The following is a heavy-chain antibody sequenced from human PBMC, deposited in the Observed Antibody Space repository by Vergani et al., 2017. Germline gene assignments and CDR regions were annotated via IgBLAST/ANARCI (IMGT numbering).Heavy chain of an antibody. CDR1: GFTFNHYA. J-gene: IGHJ6*02. V-gene: IGHV3-23*01. CDR2: ISGSGGST. Sequence: EVQLLESGGDLVQPGGSLRLSCAASGFTFNHYAMNWVRQAPGKGLEWVSGISGSGGSTYYAGSVKGRFTIYRDSSKNTLYLQMNSLSAGDTAVYYCAKANPLNSGYDYLYYYHAMDVWGQGTTVTVSS. D-gene: IGHD5-12*01. CDR3: AKANPLNSGYDYLYYYHAMDV.